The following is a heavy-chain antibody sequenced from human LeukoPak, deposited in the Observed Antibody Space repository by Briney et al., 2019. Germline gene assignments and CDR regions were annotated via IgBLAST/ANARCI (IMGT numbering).Heavy chain of an antibody. J-gene: IGHJ4*02. CDR1: GFTFSSYD. CDR3: AIGMGSGTSSVFDF. V-gene: IGHV3-13*04. Sequence: PGGSLRLSCAASGFTFSSYDMHWVRQATGKGLEWVSGIDTGGGTYYPGSVKGRFTISRENAKNSLYLQKTNLRAGDTAMYYCAIGMGSGTSSVFDFWGQGTLVTVSS. CDR2: IDTGGGT. D-gene: IGHD3-10*01.